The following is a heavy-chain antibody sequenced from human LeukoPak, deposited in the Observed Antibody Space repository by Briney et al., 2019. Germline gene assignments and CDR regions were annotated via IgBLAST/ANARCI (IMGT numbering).Heavy chain of an antibody. CDR2: IRYDGSNK. D-gene: IGHD6-13*01. Sequence: PGGSLRLSYAASGFTFSSYGMHWVRQAPGKGLEWVAFIRYDGSNKDYADSVKGRFTISRDNSKNTLYLQMNSLRAEDTAVYYCASRAAGIYYYYGMDVWGQGTTVTVSS. J-gene: IGHJ6*02. CDR1: GFTFSSYG. V-gene: IGHV3-30*02. CDR3: ASRAAGIYYYYGMDV.